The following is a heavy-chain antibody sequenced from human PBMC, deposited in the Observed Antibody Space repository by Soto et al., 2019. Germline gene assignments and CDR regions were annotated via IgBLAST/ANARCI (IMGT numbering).Heavy chain of an antibody. CDR1: GYTFTGYY. CDR2: INPNSGGT. V-gene: IGHV1-2*04. CDR3: ARARTAAGTISFDS. Sequence: ASVKVSCKASGYTFTGYYMHWVRQAPGQGLEWMGWINPNSGGTNYAQKFQGWVTMTRDTSISTAYMELSRLRSDDTAVYYCARARTAAGTISFDSWGQGTLVTVSS. J-gene: IGHJ4*02. D-gene: IGHD6-13*01.